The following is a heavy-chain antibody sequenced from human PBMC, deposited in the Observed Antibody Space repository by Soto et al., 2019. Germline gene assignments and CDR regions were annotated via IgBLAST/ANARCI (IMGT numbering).Heavy chain of an antibody. Sequence: EVQLVESGGGLVQPGGSLKLSCAGSGFTFSGSAIHCVRQDSGKGLEWVDRIRDKGNNYATGYAASVKGRFTISRDDSKNTAFLQMNSLNTEDTAVYYCDRLDAPGDRAFDIWGQGKMVTVSS. CDR3: DRLDAPGDRAFDI. V-gene: IGHV3-73*01. J-gene: IGHJ3*02. CDR1: GFTFSGSA. CDR2: IRDKGNNYAT.